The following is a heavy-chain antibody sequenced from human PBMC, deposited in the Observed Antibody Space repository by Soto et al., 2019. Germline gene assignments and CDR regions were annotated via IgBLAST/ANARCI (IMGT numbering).Heavy chain of an antibody. V-gene: IGHV5-10-1*01. J-gene: IGHJ6*02. D-gene: IGHD6-13*01. Sequence: GESLKISCKGSGYSFTSYWISWVLHMPGKGLEWMGRIDPSDSYTNYSPSFQGHVTISADKSISTAYLQWSSLKASDTAMYYCARRSRYRYYYYGMDVWGQGTTVTVS. CDR3: ARRSRYRYYYYGMDV. CDR1: GYSFTSYW. CDR2: IDPSDSYT.